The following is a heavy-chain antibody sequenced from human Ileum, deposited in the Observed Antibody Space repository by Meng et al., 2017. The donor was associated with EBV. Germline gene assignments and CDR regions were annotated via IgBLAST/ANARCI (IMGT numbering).Heavy chain of an antibody. V-gene: IGHV4-34*01. CDR3: ARGRGYGDYGSLY. D-gene: IGHD4-17*01. Sequence: QPWGAGLLKPSETLSLHCAVYGGSFSGYYWSWIRQPPGKGLEWIGEINHSGSTNYNPSLKSRVTISVDTSKNQFSLKLSSVTAADTAVYYCARGRGYGDYGSLYWGQGTLVTVSS. CDR1: GGSFSGYY. CDR2: INHSGST. J-gene: IGHJ4*02.